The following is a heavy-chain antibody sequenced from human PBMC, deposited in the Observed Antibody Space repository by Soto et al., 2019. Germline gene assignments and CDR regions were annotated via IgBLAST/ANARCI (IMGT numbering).Heavy chain of an antibody. CDR3: AHRQRVYGSWSYHPSDYYGMDV. D-gene: IGHD3-10*01. CDR1: VFSLSTSGVG. V-gene: IGHV2-5*02. CDR2: IYWDDDK. J-gene: IGHJ6*02. Sequence: QITLKESGPTLVKPTQTLTLTCTFSVFSLSTSGVGVGWIRQPPGKALEWLALIYWDDDKRYTPSLKSRLTITNDTSKSQVVLTMTNMDPVDTATYDCAHRQRVYGSWSYHPSDYYGMDVWGQGTTVTVSS.